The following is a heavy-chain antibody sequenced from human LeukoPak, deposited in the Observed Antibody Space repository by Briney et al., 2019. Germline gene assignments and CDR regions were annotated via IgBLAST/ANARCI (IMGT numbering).Heavy chain of an antibody. CDR2: ISGSGGST. CDR3: AKDGTSGWYVGNWFDP. J-gene: IGHJ5*02. V-gene: IGHV3-23*01. Sequence: PGGSLRLSCAASGFTFSSYAMSWVRQAPGKGLEWVSVISGSGGSTYYADSAKGRFTISRDNSKNTLYLQMNSLRAEDTAVYYCAKDGTSGWYVGNWFDPWGQGTLVTGSS. D-gene: IGHD6-19*01. CDR1: GFTFSSYA.